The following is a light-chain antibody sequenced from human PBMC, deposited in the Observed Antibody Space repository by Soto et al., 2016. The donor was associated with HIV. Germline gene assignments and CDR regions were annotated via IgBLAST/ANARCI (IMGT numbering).Light chain of an antibody. Sequence: SYELTQSPSVSVSPGQTASITCSGNKLGDKYACWYHQKPGQSPVLVIYEDRKRPSGIPERFSGSNSGNTATLTISGTQSMDEADYYCQAWDSSTAVFGGGTKLTVL. V-gene: IGLV3-1*01. CDR2: EDR. J-gene: IGLJ2*01. CDR1: KLGDKY. CDR3: QAWDSSTAV.